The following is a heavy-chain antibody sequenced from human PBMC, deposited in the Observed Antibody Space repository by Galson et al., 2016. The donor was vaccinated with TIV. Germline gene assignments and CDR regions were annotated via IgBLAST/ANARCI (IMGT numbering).Heavy chain of an antibody. Sequence: SVKVSCKVSGHSLNELVIHWVRQAPGKGLEWMGGFDPEVSKTVYAQMLRGRVTMAADTSRNTASMELGSMRFEDTAVYYCATVAWFPGLSLDNWGQGTLVTVSS. CDR2: FDPEVSKT. CDR1: GHSLNELV. V-gene: IGHV1-24*01. D-gene: IGHD2/OR15-2a*01. CDR3: ATVAWFPGLSLDN. J-gene: IGHJ4*02.